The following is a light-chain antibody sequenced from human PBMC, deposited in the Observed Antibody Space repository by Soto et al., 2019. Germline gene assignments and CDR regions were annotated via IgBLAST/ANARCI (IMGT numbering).Light chain of an antibody. CDR1: QRVSSSY. J-gene: IGKJ2*01. V-gene: IGKV3-20*01. CDR2: GAS. Sequence: DIVLTQSPGTLSLSPGERATLSCRASQRVSSSYFAWFQQKPGQAPRLLIYGASSRATGTPDRFSGSGSGTDFTLTISRLEPEDFAMYYCQQYVTSVYTFGQGTKLEIK. CDR3: QQYVTSVYT.